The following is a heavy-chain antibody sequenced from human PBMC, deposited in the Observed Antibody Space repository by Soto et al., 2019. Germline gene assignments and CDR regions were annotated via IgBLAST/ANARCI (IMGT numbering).Heavy chain of an antibody. CDR2: IIPIFGTA. D-gene: IGHD3-3*01. CDR1: GGTFSSYA. Sequence: GASVKVSCKASGGTFSSYAISWVRQAPGQVLEWMGGIIPIFGTANYAQKFQGRVTITADESTSTAYMELSSLRSEDTAVYYCARGELRFLEWLPGYYYGMDVWGQGTTVTVSS. J-gene: IGHJ6*02. V-gene: IGHV1-69*01. CDR3: ARGELRFLEWLPGYYYGMDV.